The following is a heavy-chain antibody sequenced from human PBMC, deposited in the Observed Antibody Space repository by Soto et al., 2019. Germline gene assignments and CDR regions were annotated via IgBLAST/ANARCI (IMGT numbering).Heavy chain of an antibody. CDR3: ARDYYGMDV. V-gene: IGHV4-30-2*06. Sequence: CLTCTVSGGSISSGGYSWTWIRQSPGKGLEWIGYTYQSGSAYYNPSLKSRVTISVDRSKNQFSLNLTSVTAADTAVYYCARDYYGMDVWGQGTTVTVSS. J-gene: IGHJ6*02. CDR2: TYQSGSA. CDR1: GGSISSGGYS.